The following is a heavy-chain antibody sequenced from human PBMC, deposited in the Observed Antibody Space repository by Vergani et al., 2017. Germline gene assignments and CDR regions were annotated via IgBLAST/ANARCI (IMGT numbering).Heavy chain of an antibody. CDR2: ISYDGSNK. D-gene: IGHD3-16*01. V-gene: IGHV3-30-3*01. CDR1: GFTFSSYA. Sequence: VQLVESGGGVVQPGRSLRLSCAASGFTFSSYAMHWVRQAPGKGLEWVAVISYDGSNKYYADSVKGRFTISRDNSKNTLYLQMNSLRAEDTAVYYCARDSFTGYWGQGTLVTVSS. J-gene: IGHJ4*02. CDR3: ARDSFTGY.